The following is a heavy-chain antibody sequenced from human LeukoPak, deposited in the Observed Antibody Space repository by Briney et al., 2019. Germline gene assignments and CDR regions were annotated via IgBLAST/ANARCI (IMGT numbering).Heavy chain of an antibody. CDR1: GFTFSGYE. D-gene: IGHD1-26*01. Sequence: PGGSLRLSCAASGFTFSGYEMNWVRQAPGKGLEWVSYISSSGSTIYYADSVKGRFTISRDNSKNSLYLQMNSLRAEDTAVYYCAGTDSGSYSRWFDYWGQGTLVTVSS. V-gene: IGHV3-48*03. CDR3: AGTDSGSYSRWFDY. J-gene: IGHJ4*01. CDR2: ISSSGSTI.